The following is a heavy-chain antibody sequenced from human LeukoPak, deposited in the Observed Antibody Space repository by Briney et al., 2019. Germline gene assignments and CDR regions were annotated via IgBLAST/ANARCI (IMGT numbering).Heavy chain of an antibody. D-gene: IGHD4-23*01. V-gene: IGHV1-46*01. CDR1: GYTFSNYY. CDR3: VRELAGGYFDY. J-gene: IGHJ4*02. CDR2: INPSGGRT. Sequence: WASVKVSCKASGYTFSNYYIHWVRQAPGQGLEWMGKINPSGGRTVYAQKFQGRVTVTRDTSTSTVYMDLSSLGSEDAAVYYCVRELAGGYFDYWGQGTLVTVSS.